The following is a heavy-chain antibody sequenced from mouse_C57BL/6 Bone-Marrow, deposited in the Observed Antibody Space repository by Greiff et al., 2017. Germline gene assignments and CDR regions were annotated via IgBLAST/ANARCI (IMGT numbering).Heavy chain of an antibody. CDR3: ARELGQAMDY. J-gene: IGHJ4*01. CDR1: GFTFSSYG. V-gene: IGHV5-6*01. CDR2: ISSGGSYT. Sequence: EVQVVESGGDLVKPGGSLKLSCAASGFTFSSYGMSWVRQTPDKRLEWVATISSGGSYTYYPDSVKGRFTISRDNAKNTLYLQMSSLKSEDTAMYYCARELGQAMDYWGQGTSVTVSS. D-gene: IGHD4-1*01.